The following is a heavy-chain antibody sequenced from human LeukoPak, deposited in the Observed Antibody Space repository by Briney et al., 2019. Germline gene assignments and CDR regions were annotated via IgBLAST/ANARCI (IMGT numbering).Heavy chain of an antibody. CDR1: GFTFSNYA. D-gene: IGHD5/OR15-5a*01. V-gene: IGHV3-30-3*01. J-gene: IGHJ1*01. CDR2: ISFDGDNK. CDR3: AREPSGNFGQLVSSAEYFQH. Sequence: GGSLRLSCATSGFTFSNYAIHWVHQAPGKGLEWVTDISFDGDNKHYADSVRGWFMISRDNSKNTVYLQMNSLTIEDTAVYYCAREPSGNFGQLVSSAEYFQHWGQGTRVTVSS.